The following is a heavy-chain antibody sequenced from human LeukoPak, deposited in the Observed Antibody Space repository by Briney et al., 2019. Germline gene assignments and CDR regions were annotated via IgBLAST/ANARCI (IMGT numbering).Heavy chain of an antibody. V-gene: IGHV4-34*01. J-gene: IGHJ5*02. Sequence: SETLSLTCAVYGGSFSGYYWSWIRQPPGKGLEWIGEINHSGSTNYNPSLKSRVTISVDTSKNQFSLKLSSVTAADTAVYYCARGGRYNWFDPWGQGTLVTVSS. CDR2: INHSGST. CDR3: ARGGRYNWFDP. CDR1: GGSFSGYY. D-gene: IGHD1-14*01.